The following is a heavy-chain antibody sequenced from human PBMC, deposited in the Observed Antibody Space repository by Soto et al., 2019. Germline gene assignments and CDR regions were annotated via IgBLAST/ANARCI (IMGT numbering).Heavy chain of an antibody. J-gene: IGHJ5*02. D-gene: IGHD5-12*01. CDR1: GGSISSVGYY. CDR3: ARETVGTIDR. Sequence: QVQLQESGPGLVKPSQTLSLTCTVSGGSISSVGYYWSWIRQHPGKGLEWIGYIYNSGSTHYNPSLTSRITMSVYTSKNQFSLKLSSVPVADTAVYFCARETVGTIDRWGQGTLVTVYS. V-gene: IGHV4-31*03. CDR2: IYNSGST.